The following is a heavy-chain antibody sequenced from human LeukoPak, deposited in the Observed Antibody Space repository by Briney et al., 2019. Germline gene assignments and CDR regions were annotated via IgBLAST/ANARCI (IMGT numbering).Heavy chain of an antibody. CDR1: GGSISSYY. D-gene: IGHD3-10*01. Sequence: SETLSLTCTVSGGSISSYYWSWIRQPPGKGLEWIGYINYSGSTYYSPSLKSRVTISVDTSKNQFFLKLSSVTAADTAVYYCARYGSGSTWFDPWGQGTLVTVSS. CDR3: ARYGSGSTWFDP. J-gene: IGHJ5*02. CDR2: INYSGST. V-gene: IGHV4-59*06.